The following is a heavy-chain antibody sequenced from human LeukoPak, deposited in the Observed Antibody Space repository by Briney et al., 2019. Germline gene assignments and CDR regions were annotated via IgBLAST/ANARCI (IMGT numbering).Heavy chain of an antibody. V-gene: IGHV6-1*01. CDR1: GDXVSSNSVT. CDR2: TYYRSKWYN. J-gene: IGHJ2*01. D-gene: IGHD5-18*01. Sequence: SQTLSLTCAISGDXVSSNSVTWNWIRQSPSRGLEWLGRTYYRSKWYNDYAVSVKSRITINPDTSKNQFSLQLNSVTPEDTAVYYCTRAGSYGYYWYFDLWGRGTLVTVSS. CDR3: TRAGSYGYYWYFDL.